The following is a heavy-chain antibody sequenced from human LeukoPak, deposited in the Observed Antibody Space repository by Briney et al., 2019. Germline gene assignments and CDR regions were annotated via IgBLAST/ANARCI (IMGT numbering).Heavy chain of an antibody. CDR1: GFTVSSNY. V-gene: IGHV3-53*01. D-gene: IGHD6-19*01. CDR2: IYSGGST. J-gene: IGHJ2*01. CDR3: ARDSGWYGIAL. Sequence: LSGGSLRLSCAASGFTVSSNYMSWVRQAPGKGLEWVSVIYSGGSTYYADSVKGRFTISRDNSNNTLYLQMNSLRAEDTAVYYCARDSGWYGIALWGRGTLVTVSS.